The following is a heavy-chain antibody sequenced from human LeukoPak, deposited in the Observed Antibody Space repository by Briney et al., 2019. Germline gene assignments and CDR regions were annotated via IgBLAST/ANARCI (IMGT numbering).Heavy chain of an antibody. CDR1: GGSISRYY. D-gene: IGHD3-10*01. Sequence: SETLSLTCFVSGGSISRYYWSWIRQPPGKGLEWIGYIYYSGSTTYNPSLKSRVTISVDTSKSQLSLKLTSVTASDTAVYYCARHRGGVAHDYWGQGTLVTVS. V-gene: IGHV4-59*08. CDR2: IYYSGST. CDR3: ARHRGGVAHDY. J-gene: IGHJ4*02.